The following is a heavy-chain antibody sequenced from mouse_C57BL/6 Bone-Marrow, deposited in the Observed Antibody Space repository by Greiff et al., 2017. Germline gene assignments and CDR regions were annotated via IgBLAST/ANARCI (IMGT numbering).Heavy chain of an antibody. CDR2: ISDGGSYT. V-gene: IGHV5-4*01. CDR1: GFTFSSYA. J-gene: IGHJ4*01. CDR3: ARHYDYDVYAMDY. Sequence: EVHLVESGGGLVKPGGSLKLSCAASGFTFSSYAMSWVRQTPEKRLEWVATISDGGSYTYSPDNVKGRFTISRDNAKNNRYLQMSHLKSEDTAMYYCARHYDYDVYAMDYWGQGTSVTVSS. D-gene: IGHD2-4*01.